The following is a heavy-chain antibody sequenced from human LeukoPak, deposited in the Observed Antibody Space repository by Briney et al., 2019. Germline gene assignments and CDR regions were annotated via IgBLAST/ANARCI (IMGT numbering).Heavy chain of an antibody. Sequence: AGGSLRLSCVAPGFAFSSFAMSWVRQAPGKGLEWVSGLTGSGSTYHADSVKGRFTISRDNSKNTLSLQMNSLRAEDTAVYYCAKMKGWRLYDYCMDVWGKGTTVPVSS. D-gene: IGHD2-15*01. CDR2: LTGSGST. CDR1: GFAFSSFA. CDR3: AKMKGWRLYDYCMDV. V-gene: IGHV3-23*01. J-gene: IGHJ6*03.